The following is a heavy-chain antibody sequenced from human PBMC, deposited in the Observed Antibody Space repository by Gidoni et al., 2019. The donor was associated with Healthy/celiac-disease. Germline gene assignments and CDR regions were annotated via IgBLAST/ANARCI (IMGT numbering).Heavy chain of an antibody. Sequence: QMQLVQSGPEVKKPGTSVKVSFKASGFTFTSSAVQWVRQARGQRLAWIGWIVVGSGNTNYAQKFQERVTITRDMSTSTAYMELSSLRSEDTAVYYCAADVTIFDVSEYYFDYWGQGTLVTVSS. D-gene: IGHD3-3*01. V-gene: IGHV1-58*01. CDR1: GFTFTSSA. J-gene: IGHJ4*02. CDR2: IVVGSGNT. CDR3: AADVTIFDVSEYYFDY.